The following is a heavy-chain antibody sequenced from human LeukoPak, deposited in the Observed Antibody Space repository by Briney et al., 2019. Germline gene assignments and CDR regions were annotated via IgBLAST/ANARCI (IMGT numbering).Heavy chain of an antibody. CDR3: AKVRYIAAAGTDWFDP. CDR2: ISGNGGRT. V-gene: IGHV3-23*01. J-gene: IGHJ5*02. Sequence: GGSLRLSCAASGFTFSSCAMSWVRQAPGKGLEWVSAISGNGGRTYYADSVKGRFTISRDNSKNTLYLQMNSLRAEDTAVYYCAKVRYIAAAGTDWFDPWGQGTLVTVSS. D-gene: IGHD6-13*01. CDR1: GFTFSSCA.